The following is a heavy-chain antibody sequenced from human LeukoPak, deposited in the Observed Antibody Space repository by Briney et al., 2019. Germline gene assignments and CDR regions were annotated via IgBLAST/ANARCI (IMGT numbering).Heavy chain of an antibody. V-gene: IGHV4-34*01. CDR3: ARRDGTAVAGNFDY. CDR1: GGSFSGYY. Sequence: SETLSLTCAVYGGSFSGYYWSWIRQPPGKGLEWIGEINHSGSTNYNPSLKSRVTISVDTSKNQFSLKLSSVTAADTAVYYCARRDGTAVAGNFDYWGQGTLVTVSS. J-gene: IGHJ4*02. D-gene: IGHD6-19*01. CDR2: INHSGST.